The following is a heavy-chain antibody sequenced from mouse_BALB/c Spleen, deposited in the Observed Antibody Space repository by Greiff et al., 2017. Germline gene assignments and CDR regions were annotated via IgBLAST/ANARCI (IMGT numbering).Heavy chain of an antibody. V-gene: IGHV5-15*02. D-gene: IGHD2-4*01. J-gene: IGHJ4*01. Sequence: EVNVVESGGGLVQPGGSRKLSCAASGFTFSDYGMAWVRQAPGKGPEWVAFISNLAYSIYYADTVTGRFTISRENAKNTLYLEMSSLRSEDTAMYYCARDKGYDYDPYAMDYWGQGTSVTVSS. CDR1: GFTFSDYG. CDR2: ISNLAYSI. CDR3: ARDKGYDYDPYAMDY.